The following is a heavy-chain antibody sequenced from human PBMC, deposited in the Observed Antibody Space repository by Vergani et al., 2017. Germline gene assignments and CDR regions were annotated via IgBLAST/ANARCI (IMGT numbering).Heavy chain of an antibody. Sequence: QVQMQESGPGLVKTSETLSLTCSASGDSISSKNCWTWVRQPPGKGLEWIGEICHTEDTKYSPSLKSRVTVSVDESRNLFSLRLNSVTAADTAVYYCATIGYRRWGYYFDYWGQGILVTVSS. J-gene: IGHJ4*02. CDR1: GDSISSKNC. D-gene: IGHD2-2*02. V-gene: IGHV4-4*02. CDR2: ICHTEDT. CDR3: ATIGYRRWGYYFDY.